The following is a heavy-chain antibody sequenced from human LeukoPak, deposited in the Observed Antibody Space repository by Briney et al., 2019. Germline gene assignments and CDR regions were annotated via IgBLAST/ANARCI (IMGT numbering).Heavy chain of an antibody. Sequence: GGSLRLSCAASGFTFSDYYMSWIRQAPGKGLEWVSYISSSGSTIYYADSVKGRFTISRDNAKNSLYLQMNSLRAEDTAVYYCGRDSYQWLVPGGGTNYYHCMEVWGKGTTVTVSS. V-gene: IGHV3-11*04. D-gene: IGHD6-19*01. J-gene: IGHJ6*03. CDR2: ISSSGSTI. CDR3: GRDSYQWLVPGGGTNYYHCMEV. CDR1: GFTFSDYY.